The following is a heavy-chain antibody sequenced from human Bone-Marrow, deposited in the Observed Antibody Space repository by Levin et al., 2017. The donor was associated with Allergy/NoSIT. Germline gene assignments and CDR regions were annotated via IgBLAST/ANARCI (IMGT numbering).Heavy chain of an antibody. CDR1: GFTFSTYS. J-gene: IGHJ6*02. CDR3: ARDRTNGILTNYGMDV. D-gene: IGHD3-9*01. CDR2: MSSSSSNI. Sequence: LSLTCAASGFTFSTYSMNWVRQAPGKGLEWVSSMSSSSSNIYHADSLKGRFTISRDNAKNSLYLQMKSLRAEDTAVYYCARDRTNGILTNYGMDVWGQGTTVTVSS. V-gene: IGHV3-21*04.